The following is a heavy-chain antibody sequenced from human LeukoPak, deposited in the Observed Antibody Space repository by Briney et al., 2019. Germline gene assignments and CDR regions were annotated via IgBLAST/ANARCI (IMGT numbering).Heavy chain of an antibody. D-gene: IGHD6-25*01. V-gene: IGHV1-24*01. CDR3: ATDLPSSGFKGGAFDI. CDR2: FDPEDGET. Sequence: SVKVSCKVSGYTLTELSMHWVRQAPGKGLEWMGGFDPEDGETIYAQKFQGRVTMTEDTSTDTAYMELSSLRSEDTAVYYCATDLPSSGFKGGAFDIWGQGTMVTVSS. CDR1: GYTLTELS. J-gene: IGHJ3*02.